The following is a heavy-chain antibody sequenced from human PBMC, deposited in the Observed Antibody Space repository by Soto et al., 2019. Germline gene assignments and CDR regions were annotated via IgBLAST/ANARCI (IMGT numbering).Heavy chain of an antibody. CDR2: INPKSGGT. Sequence: ASVKVSCKASGYSFTDYHIHWVRQAPGQGLEWLGRINPKSGGTSTAQKFQGWVTMTRDRSISTVYMELTRLRSDDTAVYYCARDLREASGWSGFDYWGQGTLVTVSS. CDR3: ARDLREASGWSGFDY. CDR1: GYSFTDYH. J-gene: IGHJ4*02. V-gene: IGHV1-2*04. D-gene: IGHD6-19*01.